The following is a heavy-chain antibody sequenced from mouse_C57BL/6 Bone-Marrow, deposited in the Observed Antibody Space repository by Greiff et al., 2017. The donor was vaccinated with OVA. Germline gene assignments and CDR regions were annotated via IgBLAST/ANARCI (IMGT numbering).Heavy chain of an antibody. J-gene: IGHJ2*01. CDR1: GFNIKDIY. CDR2: VDPANGNT. D-gene: IGHD1-1*02. Sequence: EVQLQQSGAELVKPGASVKSSCTASGFNIKDIYMHWVKQRPEQGLEWIGRVDPANGNTDYDPKFQDKATITADTSSNTAYLQLSSLTSEDSAVYYCARLGGYYDGYWGQGTTLTVSS. CDR3: ARLGGYYDGY. V-gene: IGHV14-3*02.